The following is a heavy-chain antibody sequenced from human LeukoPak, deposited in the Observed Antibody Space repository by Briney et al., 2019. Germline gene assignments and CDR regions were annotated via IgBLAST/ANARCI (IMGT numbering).Heavy chain of an antibody. CDR1: GYSISSGDY. Sequence: PSETLSLTCAVSGYSISSGDYWAWIRQPPGKGLGWIGSIYHSGSTYYNPSLKSRVTISVDTSKNQFSLKLSSVTAADTAVYFCARGGYYYYYMDVWGKGTTVTVSS. V-gene: IGHV4-38-2*01. J-gene: IGHJ6*03. D-gene: IGHD3-16*01. CDR3: ARGGYYYYYMDV. CDR2: IYHSGST.